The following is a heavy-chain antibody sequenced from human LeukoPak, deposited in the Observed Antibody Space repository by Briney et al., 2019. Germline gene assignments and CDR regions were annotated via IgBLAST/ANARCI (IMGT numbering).Heavy chain of an antibody. CDR3: VLAPNSNWFDF. CDR1: GDSVSGFY. CDR2: IHYSGSS. J-gene: IGHJ4*02. Sequence: PSETLSLTCSVSGDSVSGFYWNWIRQSPGRGLEWIGNIHYSGSSIYNPSLRGRVTVSIDTSKNQFFLKLTSVTAADTAVYYCVLAPNSNWFDFWGQGTLVTVSS. D-gene: IGHD4-23*01. V-gene: IGHV4-59*08.